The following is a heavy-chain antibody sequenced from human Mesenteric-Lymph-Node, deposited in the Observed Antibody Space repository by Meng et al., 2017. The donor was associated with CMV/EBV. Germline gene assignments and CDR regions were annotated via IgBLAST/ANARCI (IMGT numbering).Heavy chain of an antibody. Sequence: SETLSLTCNVSGVSITTYYWSWIRQPPGKGLEWIGYIYYSGSTNYNPSLKSRVTISVDTSKNQFSLKLSSVTAADTAVYYCASGGAYCGGDCYSADYWGQGTLVTVSS. CDR2: IYYSGST. D-gene: IGHD2-21*01. CDR3: ASGGAYCGGDCYSADY. CDR1: GVSITTYY. J-gene: IGHJ4*02. V-gene: IGHV4-59*01.